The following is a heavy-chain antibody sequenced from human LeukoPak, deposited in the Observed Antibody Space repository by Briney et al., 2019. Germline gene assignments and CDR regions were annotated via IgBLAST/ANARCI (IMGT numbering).Heavy chain of an antibody. J-gene: IGHJ4*02. V-gene: IGHV4-39*01. CDR1: GGSISSSISTNY. D-gene: IGHD1-1*01. Sequence: SETRSLNCTVSGGSISSSISTNYWNWVRQPPGKGLEWIGSIHYSGTTYYNLSLESRATISVDTSTTRFPLKLTSVTAADTAVYYCARKGTIAPTGASHFDYWGQGTLVTVSS. CDR3: ARKGTIAPTGASHFDY. CDR2: IHYSGTT.